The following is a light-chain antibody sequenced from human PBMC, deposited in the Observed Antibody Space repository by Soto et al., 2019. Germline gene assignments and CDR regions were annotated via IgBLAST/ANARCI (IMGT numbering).Light chain of an antibody. J-gene: IGKJ5*01. Sequence: EIVLTQSPATLSLSPGERATLSCRASQSVRSYLAWYQQKPAQAPRLLIYDTSNRATGIPDRFSGSGSGTDFTLSISSLEPEDFAVYYCQLSSTFGQGARLEIK. CDR3: QLSST. CDR1: QSVRSY. CDR2: DTS. V-gene: IGKV3-11*01.